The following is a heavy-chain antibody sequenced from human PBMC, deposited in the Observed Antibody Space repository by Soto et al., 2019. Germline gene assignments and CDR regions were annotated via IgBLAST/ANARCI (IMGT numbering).Heavy chain of an antibody. CDR2: ISGFNGNT. CDR1: GYTFSRYG. V-gene: IGHV1-18*01. D-gene: IGHD6-13*01. J-gene: IGHJ4*02. Sequence: QVQLVQSGAEVKKPGASVRVSCKASGYTFSRYGISWVRQAPGQGLEWMGWISGFNGNTKESEKLQGRVTLTTDTAANTAHMELRGLRSDDTAVYYCARASAYSTPWSFDNWGQGTLVNVS. CDR3: ARASAYSTPWSFDN.